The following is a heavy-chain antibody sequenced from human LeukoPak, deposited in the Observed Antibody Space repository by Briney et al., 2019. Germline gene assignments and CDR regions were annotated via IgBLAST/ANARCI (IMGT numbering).Heavy chain of an antibody. V-gene: IGHV4-34*01. D-gene: IGHD4-23*01. J-gene: IGHJ4*02. CDR1: GGSFSGYY. CDR2: INHSGST. Sequence: SETLSLTCAVYGGSFSGYYWSWIRQPPGKGLEWIGEINHSGSTNYNPSLKSRVTISVDKSKNQFSLKLSSVTAADTAVYYCARGGGKLRPFDYWGQGTLVTVSS. CDR3: ARGGGKLRPFDY.